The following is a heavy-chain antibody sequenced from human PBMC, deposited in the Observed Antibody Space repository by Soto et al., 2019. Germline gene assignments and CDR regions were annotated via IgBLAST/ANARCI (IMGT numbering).Heavy chain of an antibody. CDR2: IIPIFGTG. V-gene: IGHV1-69*13. Sequence: GASVKVSCKASGGTFSSYAISWVRQAPGQGLEWMGGIIPIFGTGNYAQKFQGRVTITADESTSTAYMELSSLRSEDTAVYYCARTLYYYGSGSYPYYFDYWGQGTLVTVSS. CDR3: ARTLYYYGSGSYPYYFDY. J-gene: IGHJ4*02. D-gene: IGHD3-10*01. CDR1: GGTFSSYA.